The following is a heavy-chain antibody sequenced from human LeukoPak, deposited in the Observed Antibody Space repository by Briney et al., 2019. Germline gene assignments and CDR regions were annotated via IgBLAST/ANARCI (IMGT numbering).Heavy chain of an antibody. CDR2: IRYDGSNK. Sequence: PGGSLRLSCAASGFTFSSYGMHWVRQAPGKGLEWVAFIRYDGSNKYYADSVKGRFTISRDNSKNTLYLQMNSLRAEDTAVYYCAKDVSIFGPYWYFDLWGRGTLVTVSS. V-gene: IGHV3-30*02. CDR1: GFTFSSYG. CDR3: AKDVSIFGPYWYFDL. D-gene: IGHD3/OR15-3a*01. J-gene: IGHJ2*01.